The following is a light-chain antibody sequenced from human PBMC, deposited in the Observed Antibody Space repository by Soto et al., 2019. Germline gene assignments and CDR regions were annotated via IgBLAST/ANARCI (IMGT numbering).Light chain of an antibody. J-gene: IGLJ1*01. V-gene: IGLV2-14*01. CDR3: SSYTSSSTYV. CDR1: SSDVGGYNY. CDR2: EVS. Sequence: QSALTQPASVSGSPGQSITISCTGTSSDVGGYNYVSWYQQHPDKAPKLMIDEVSNRPSGVSNRFSGSKSGNTASLTISGLQAEDEADYYCSSYTSSSTYVFGTGTKLTVL.